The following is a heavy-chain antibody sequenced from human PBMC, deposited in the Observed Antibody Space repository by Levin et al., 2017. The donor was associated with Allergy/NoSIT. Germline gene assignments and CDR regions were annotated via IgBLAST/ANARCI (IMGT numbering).Heavy chain of an antibody. Sequence: SVKVSCKASGGTFSSYSISWVRQAPGQGLEWMGRIIPSLDISNYAQKFQGRITITADKSTNTAYMELSSLRSEDTAVYYCARSSSCDAEGCYYHYYMDVWGKGTTVTVSS. CDR2: IIPSLDIS. CDR3: ARSSSCDAEGCYYHYYMDV. J-gene: IGHJ6*03. D-gene: IGHD2-2*01. V-gene: IGHV1-69*02. CDR1: GGTFSSYS.